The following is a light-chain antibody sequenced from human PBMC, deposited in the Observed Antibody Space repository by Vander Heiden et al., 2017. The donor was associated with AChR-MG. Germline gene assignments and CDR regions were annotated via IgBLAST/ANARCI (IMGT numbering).Light chain of an antibody. CDR2: DVT. CDR3: SSYTTRGSGV. V-gene: IGLV2-14*01. Sequence: QSALTQPASVSGSPGQSITISCTGTSSDVGAYDFVSWFQQHPGKAPKRMIYDVTNRPSGVSHRFSGSKSGDTASLTISGLQAEDEADYYCSSYTTRGSGVCGGGTKLTVL. J-gene: IGLJ3*02. CDR1: SSDVGAYDF.